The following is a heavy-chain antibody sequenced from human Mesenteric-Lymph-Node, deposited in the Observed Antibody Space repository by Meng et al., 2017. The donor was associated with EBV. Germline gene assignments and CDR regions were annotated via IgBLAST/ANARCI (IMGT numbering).Heavy chain of an antibody. Sequence: QVELQQWGAGLLKPSETLSLTCAVYGASFSDYYWTWIRQPPGKGLEWIGEVHHGGATIYNPSLESRVTISIDTSKNQFSLKVTSVTAADTAVYFCATLGSFASSIDPWGQGTLVTVSS. J-gene: IGHJ5*02. D-gene: IGHD3-16*01. CDR1: GASFSDYY. CDR2: VHHGGAT. CDR3: ATLGSFASSIDP. V-gene: IGHV4-34*02.